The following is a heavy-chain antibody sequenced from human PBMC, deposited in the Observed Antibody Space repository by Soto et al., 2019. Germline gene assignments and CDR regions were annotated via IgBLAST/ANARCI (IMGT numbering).Heavy chain of an antibody. CDR2: IYPADSDS. D-gene: IGHD1-26*01. Sequence: GESLKISCRFSGYTFANYWVGCVRQMPEKGLEWMGIIYPADSDSRYSPSFQGQVTISAEKSINTAYLQWSSLKASDTAMYFCVRRHREGDGIFDYWGQGTMVTVSS. CDR1: GYTFANYW. J-gene: IGHJ4*02. CDR3: VRRHREGDGIFDY. V-gene: IGHV5-51*01.